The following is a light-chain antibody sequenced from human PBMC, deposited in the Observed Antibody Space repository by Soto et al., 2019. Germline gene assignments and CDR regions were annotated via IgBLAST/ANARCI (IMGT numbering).Light chain of an antibody. Sequence: DIQMTQSPSTLSASVGDRVTITCRASQSISSWLAWYQQQPGKAPKPLIYDASTLETGVPSRFSGSGSGTEFTLTISSLQPDDLATYYCQQYNSYLYTFGQGTKLEIK. J-gene: IGKJ2*01. CDR3: QQYNSYLYT. CDR2: DAS. CDR1: QSISSW. V-gene: IGKV1-5*01.